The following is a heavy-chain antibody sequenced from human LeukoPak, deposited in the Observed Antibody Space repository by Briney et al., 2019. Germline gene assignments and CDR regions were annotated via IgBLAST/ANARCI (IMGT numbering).Heavy chain of an antibody. V-gene: IGHV4-59*12. Sequence: SETLSLTCTVSGGSISSYYWSWIRQPPGKGLEWIGYIYYSGSTNYNPSLKSRVTISVDTSKNQFSLKLSSVTAADTAVYYCARGYYYDSSGYYPTWGQGTLVTVSS. J-gene: IGHJ5*02. D-gene: IGHD3-22*01. CDR3: ARGYYYDSSGYYPT. CDR1: GGSISSYY. CDR2: IYYSGST.